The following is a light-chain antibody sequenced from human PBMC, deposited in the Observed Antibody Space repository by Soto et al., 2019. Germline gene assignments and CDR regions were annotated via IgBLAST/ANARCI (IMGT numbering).Light chain of an antibody. Sequence: QSALTQPASVSGSPGQSITISCNGTSSDVGTYNYVSWYQQHPGKAPKLMIYEVSHRPSGVSHRFSGSKSGNTASLTISGLQAEDEADYYCSSYTRSSTVVFGGGTKVTVL. CDR2: EVS. CDR1: SSDVGTYNY. CDR3: SSYTRSSTVV. V-gene: IGLV2-14*01. J-gene: IGLJ2*01.